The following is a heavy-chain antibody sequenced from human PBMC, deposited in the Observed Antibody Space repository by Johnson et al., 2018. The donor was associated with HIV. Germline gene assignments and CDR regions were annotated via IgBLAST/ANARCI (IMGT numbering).Heavy chain of an antibody. D-gene: IGHD3-22*01. CDR2: ISYDGSNK. CDR1: GFTFSTYA. CDR3: ARVGYYFYDCDI. Sequence: VQLVESGGGVVQPGRSLRLSCVASGFTFSTYAMHWVRQAPGKGLEWVTIISYDGSNKFYADSVKGRFTISRDNSKNTLYLQMNSLRVEDTAVYYCARVGYYFYDCDIWGQGTVVTVFS. V-gene: IGHV3-30-3*01. J-gene: IGHJ3*02.